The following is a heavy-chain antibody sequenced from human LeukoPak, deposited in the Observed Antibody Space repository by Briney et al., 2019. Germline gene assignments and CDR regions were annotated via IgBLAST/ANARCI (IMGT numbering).Heavy chain of an antibody. J-gene: IGHJ4*02. D-gene: IGHD1-26*01. CDR2: IRYDGSKK. CDR3: AQWSRYFDY. CDR1: GFIFSSYG. Sequence: PGGSLRLSCGAAGFIFSSYGMHWVRQAPAKGLEWVAFIRYDGSKKYYADSVKGRFTISRDNSKNTLYLQMNSLRAEDTALYFCAQWSRYFDYWGQGTLVTVSS. V-gene: IGHV3-30*02.